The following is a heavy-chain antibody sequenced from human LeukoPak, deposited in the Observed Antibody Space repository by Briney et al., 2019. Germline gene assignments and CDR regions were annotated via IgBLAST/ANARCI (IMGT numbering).Heavy chain of an antibody. V-gene: IGHV3-23*01. CDR1: GFTVSSNY. Sequence: GGSLRLSCAASGFTVSSNYMSWVRQAPGKGLEWVSAISGSGGSTYYADSVKGRFTISRDNSKNTLYLQMNNLRAEDTAVYYCAKGGSELYYDFWSGYSKHFDYWGQGTLVTVSS. J-gene: IGHJ4*02. D-gene: IGHD3-3*01. CDR2: ISGSGGST. CDR3: AKGGSELYYDFWSGYSKHFDY.